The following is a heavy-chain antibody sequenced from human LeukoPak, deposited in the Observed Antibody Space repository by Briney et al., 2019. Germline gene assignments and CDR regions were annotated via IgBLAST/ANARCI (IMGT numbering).Heavy chain of an antibody. Sequence: SETLSLTCTVSGGSISSYYWSWIRQPPGKGLEWIGYIYYSGSTNYNPSLKSRVTISVDTSKNQFSLKLSSVTAADTAVYYCARAPRRDGYNSVFDYWGQGTLVTVSS. V-gene: IGHV4-59*01. CDR1: GGSISSYY. D-gene: IGHD5-24*01. J-gene: IGHJ4*02. CDR2: IYYSGST. CDR3: ARAPRRDGYNSVFDY.